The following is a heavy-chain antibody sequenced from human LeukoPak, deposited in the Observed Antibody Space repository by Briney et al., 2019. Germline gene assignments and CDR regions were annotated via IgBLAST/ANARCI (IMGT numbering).Heavy chain of an antibody. Sequence: GGSLRLSCAASGFTFSSYAMSWVRQAPGKGLEWVSAISGSGGSTYYADSVKGRFTISRDNSKNTLYLQMNSLRAEDTAVYYCAKAGLLWFGELFPFDYWGQGTLVTVSS. CDR3: AKAGLLWFGELFPFDY. CDR2: ISGSGGST. D-gene: IGHD3-10*01. CDR1: GFTFSSYA. V-gene: IGHV3-23*01. J-gene: IGHJ4*02.